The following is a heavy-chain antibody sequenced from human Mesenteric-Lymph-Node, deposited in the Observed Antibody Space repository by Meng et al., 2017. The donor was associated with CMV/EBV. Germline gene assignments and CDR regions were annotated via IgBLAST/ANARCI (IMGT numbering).Heavy chain of an antibody. CDR2: ISSSSTI. CDR1: GFTFSYYY. V-gene: IGHV3-69-1*01. Sequence: GESLKISCAASGFTFSYYYMNWVRQAPGKGLEWVSSISSSSTIYYADSVKGRFTISRDNAKNSLYLQMNSLRAEDTAVYYCARGAAYCGGDGYPPLQHWGQGTLVTVSS. D-gene: IGHD2-21*01. CDR3: ARGAAYCGGDGYPPLQH. J-gene: IGHJ1*01.